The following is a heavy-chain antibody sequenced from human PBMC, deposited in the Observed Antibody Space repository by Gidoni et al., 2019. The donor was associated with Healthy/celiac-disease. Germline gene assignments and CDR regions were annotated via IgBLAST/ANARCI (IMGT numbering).Heavy chain of an antibody. D-gene: IGHD3-10*01. CDR3: ARQATYYYGSGAPWYFDL. CDR2: IYFSGST. CDR1: GGSISSSRYY. J-gene: IGHJ2*01. Sequence: QLQLQESGPGLVKPSETLSLTCTVSGGSISSSRYYWGWIRQPPGKGLEWIGSIYFSGSTYYNPSLKSRVTISVDTSKNQFSLKLSSVTAADTAVYYCARQATYYYGSGAPWYFDLWGRGTLVTVSS. V-gene: IGHV4-39*01.